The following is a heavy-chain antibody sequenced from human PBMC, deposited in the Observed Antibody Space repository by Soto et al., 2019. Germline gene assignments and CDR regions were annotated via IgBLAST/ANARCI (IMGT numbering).Heavy chain of an antibody. V-gene: IGHV1-69*01. CDR3: ARDVGGDIVVVPAARGGMDV. Sequence: QVQLVQSGAEVKKPGSSVKVSCKASGGTFSSYAISWVRQAPGQGLEWMGGIIPIFGTANYAQKFQGRVTITADESTSTAYMELSSLRSEDTAVYYCARDVGGDIVVVPAARGGMDVWGKVTTVTVSS. CDR1: GGTFSSYA. CDR2: IIPIFGTA. D-gene: IGHD2-2*01. J-gene: IGHJ6*04.